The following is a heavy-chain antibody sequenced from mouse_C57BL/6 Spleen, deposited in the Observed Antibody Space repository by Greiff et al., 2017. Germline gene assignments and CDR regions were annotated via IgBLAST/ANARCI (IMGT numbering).Heavy chain of an antibody. V-gene: IGHV1-72*01. J-gene: IGHJ4*01. CDR3: ARPNMVGYYAMDY. D-gene: IGHD1-1*02. CDR1: GYTFTSYW. Sequence: QVQLKQPGAELVKPGASVKLSCKASGYTFTSYWMHWVKQRPGRGLEWIGRIDPNSGGTKYNEKFKSKATLTVDKPSSTAYMQLSSLTSEDSAVYYCARPNMVGYYAMDYWGQGTSVTVSS. CDR2: IDPNSGGT.